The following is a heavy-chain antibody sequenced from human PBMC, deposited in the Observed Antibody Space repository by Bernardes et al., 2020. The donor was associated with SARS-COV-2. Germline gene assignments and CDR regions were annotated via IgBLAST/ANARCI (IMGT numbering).Heavy chain of an antibody. CDR2: ITWSGGRT. CDR1: GFIFDDYA. Sequence: GGSLRLSCAASGFIFDDYAMSWVRQVPGKGLEWVSGITWSGGRTGYADSVKGRFTISRDNAKNSLYLQMDSLRAEDTALYHCARRAVGDYFFDYWGQGILVTVSS. J-gene: IGHJ4*02. D-gene: IGHD2-21*02. V-gene: IGHV3-20*01. CDR3: ARRAVGDYFFDY.